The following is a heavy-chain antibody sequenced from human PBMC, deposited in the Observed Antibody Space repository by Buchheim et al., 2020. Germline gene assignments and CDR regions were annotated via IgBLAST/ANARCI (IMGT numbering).Heavy chain of an antibody. J-gene: IGHJ6*02. Sequence: EVQLLESGGGLVQPGGSLRLSCAASGFTFSSYAMSWVRQAPGKGLEWVSAISGSGGSTYYADSVKGRFTISRDNSKNKLYLQMNSLRAEDTAVYYCASCLVKYYYYYYGMDVWGQGTT. D-gene: IGHD5/OR15-5a*01. CDR1: GFTFSSYA. CDR3: ASCLVKYYYYYYGMDV. CDR2: ISGSGGST. V-gene: IGHV3-23*01.